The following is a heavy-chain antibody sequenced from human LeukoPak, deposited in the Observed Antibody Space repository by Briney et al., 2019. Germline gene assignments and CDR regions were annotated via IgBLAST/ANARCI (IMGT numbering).Heavy chain of an antibody. J-gene: IGHJ6*03. CDR2: IIPIFGTA. D-gene: IGHD6-19*01. Sequence: SVKVSCKASGGTFSSYAISWVRQAPGQGLEWMGRIIPIFGTANYAQKFQGRVTITTDESTSTAYMELSSLRSEDTAVYYCARDLKQWLVQTSYYHYYMDVWGKGTTVTASS. CDR1: GGTFSSYA. CDR3: ARDLKQWLVQTSYYHYYMDV. V-gene: IGHV1-69*05.